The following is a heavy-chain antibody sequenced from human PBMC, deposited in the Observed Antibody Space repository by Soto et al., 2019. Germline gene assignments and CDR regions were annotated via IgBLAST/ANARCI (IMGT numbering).Heavy chain of an antibody. D-gene: IGHD3-16*02. J-gene: IGHJ3*01. V-gene: IGHV3-23*01. Sequence: GGSLRLSCASSGFTLSMSAVNWVRQAPGKGLEWVSYISDSGDRTYYADSVKGRFTISRDRSKDAVSLQMDSLRAEDTAVYYCAKDRGIIVKAGDAFDVWGQGTKVTVSS. CDR3: AKDRGIIVKAGDAFDV. CDR1: GFTLSMSA. CDR2: ISDSGDRT.